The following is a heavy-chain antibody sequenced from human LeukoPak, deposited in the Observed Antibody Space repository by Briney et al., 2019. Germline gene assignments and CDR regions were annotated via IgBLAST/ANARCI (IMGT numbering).Heavy chain of an antibody. CDR3: AREEYNWNDVGWFDP. J-gene: IGHJ5*02. CDR1: GGSISSYY. Sequence: SETLSLTRTVSGGSISSYYWSWIRQPAGKGLEWIGRIYTSGSTNYNPSLKSRVTMSVDTSKNQFSLKLSSVTAADTAVYYCAREEYNWNDVGWFDPWGQGTLVTVSS. CDR2: IYTSGST. D-gene: IGHD1-1*01. V-gene: IGHV4-4*07.